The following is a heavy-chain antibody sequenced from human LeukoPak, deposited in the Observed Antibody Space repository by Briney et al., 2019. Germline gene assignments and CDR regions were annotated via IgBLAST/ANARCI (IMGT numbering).Heavy chain of an antibody. CDR3: ARRATTERGHSYGLDY. D-gene: IGHD5-18*01. CDR2: ISGSSSYI. V-gene: IGHV3-21*01. CDR1: GFPFSSYF. Sequence: GGSLRLSCAASGFPFSSYFMNWVRQAPGKGLEWVSSISGSSSYIYDADSVKGRFTISRDNAKNSLYLQMNSLRAEDTAVYYCARRATTERGHSYGLDYWGQGTLVTVSS. J-gene: IGHJ4*02.